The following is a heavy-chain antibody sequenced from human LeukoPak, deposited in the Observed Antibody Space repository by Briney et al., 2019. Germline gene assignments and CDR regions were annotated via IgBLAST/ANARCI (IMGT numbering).Heavy chain of an antibody. D-gene: IGHD4-23*01. J-gene: IGHJ4*02. Sequence: PGGSLRLSCAASGFVVSDNYMSWVRRAPGQGLEWVSLIYTSGITKYTDSVKGRFTISRDNAKNTLYLQMNTLSAEDTAVYYCVGYYVGKFDYWGQGTRVIVSS. V-gene: IGHV3-66*02. CDR2: IYTSGIT. CDR1: GFVVSDNY. CDR3: VGYYVGKFDY.